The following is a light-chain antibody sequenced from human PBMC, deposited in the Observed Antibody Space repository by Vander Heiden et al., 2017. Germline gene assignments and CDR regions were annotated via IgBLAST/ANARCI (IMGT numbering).Light chain of an antibody. Sequence: DIQMTQSSSCLSASVGDRVTITCRASQSISSYLNWYQQKPGKAPKLLIYAASSLQSGVPSRFSGSGSGTYFTLTISRLQPEDFATYYCQQSDSTPFTFGHGTKVDIK. CDR2: AAS. V-gene: IGKV1-39*01. CDR1: QSISSY. J-gene: IGKJ3*01. CDR3: QQSDSTPFT.